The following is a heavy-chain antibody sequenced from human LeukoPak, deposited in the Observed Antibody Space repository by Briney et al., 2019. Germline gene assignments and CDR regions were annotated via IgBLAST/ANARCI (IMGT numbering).Heavy chain of an antibody. CDR2: IKQDASEK. Sequence: GGSLRLSCAASRFTFSDYLMSWVRQSPEKGLEWVANIKQDASEKYYGASVKGRFTIARDNGKNSLYLQMNSLRAEDTAVYYCTRGYMDVWGKGTTVTVSS. J-gene: IGHJ6*03. V-gene: IGHV3-7*01. CDR1: RFTFSDYL. CDR3: TRGYMDV.